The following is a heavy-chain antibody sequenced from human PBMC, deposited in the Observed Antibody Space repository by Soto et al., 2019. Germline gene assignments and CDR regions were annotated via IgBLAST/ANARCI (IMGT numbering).Heavy chain of an antibody. CDR1: GGSLSANY. V-gene: IGHV4-34*01. CDR3: ARGRGEFAS. Sequence: PSETLSLTCAVHGGSLSANYCNWIRQSPGNGLEWIGEINHSGNTNYNPSLKSRATISVDTSKNQFSLKLNSVTAADTAVYYCARGRGEFASWGQGTLVTVSS. CDR2: INHSGNT. J-gene: IGHJ5*01. D-gene: IGHD2-21*01.